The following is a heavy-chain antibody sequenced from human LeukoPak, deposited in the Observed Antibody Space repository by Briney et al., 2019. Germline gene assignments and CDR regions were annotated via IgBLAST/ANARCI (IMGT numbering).Heavy chain of an antibody. D-gene: IGHD3-16*01. CDR3: ARDPGERGEAFDI. Sequence: TSDTLSLPCTVSGGSISSYYWSWIRQPPGKGLEWIGYIYYSGSTNYNPSLKSRVTISVDTSKNQFSLKLSSVTAADTAVYYCARDPGERGEAFDIWGQGTMVTVSS. V-gene: IGHV4-59*01. CDR2: IYYSGST. J-gene: IGHJ3*02. CDR1: GGSISSYY.